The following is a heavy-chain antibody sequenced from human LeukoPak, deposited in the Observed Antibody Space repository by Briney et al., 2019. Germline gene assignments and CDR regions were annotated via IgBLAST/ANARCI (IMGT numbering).Heavy chain of an antibody. CDR2: IGRGGGDT. Sequence: QSGGSLRLSCAASGFTFDTYAMSWLRQAPGKGLEWVSTIGRGGGDTYYADSVKGRFTISKDSSKTSLQMSSLRAEDTAIYFCVKHSGGVYGNSDLWGQGTLVTVSS. V-gene: IGHV3-23*01. CDR1: GFTFDTYA. J-gene: IGHJ5*02. D-gene: IGHD1-1*01. CDR3: VKHSGGVYGNSDL.